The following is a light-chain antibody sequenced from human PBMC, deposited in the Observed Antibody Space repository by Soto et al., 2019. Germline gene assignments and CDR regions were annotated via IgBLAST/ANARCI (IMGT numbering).Light chain of an antibody. J-gene: IGLJ1*01. CDR3: ASYTRSRTLV. CDR2: EVT. Sequence: QSALTQPASVSGSPGQSITFSCTGTSSDVGGHSYVSWYQQRPGKAPRLMIYEVTKRPSGISNCFSASKSGNTASLPISGLQAEDEADYYCASYTRSRTLVFGTGTKVTVL. CDR1: SSDVGGHSY. V-gene: IGLV2-14*01.